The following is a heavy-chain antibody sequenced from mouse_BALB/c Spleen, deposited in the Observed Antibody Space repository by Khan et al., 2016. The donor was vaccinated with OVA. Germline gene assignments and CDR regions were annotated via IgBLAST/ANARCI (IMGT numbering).Heavy chain of an antibody. CDR1: GYTFTDYN. D-gene: IGHD1-3*01. V-gene: IGHV1-77*01. CDR2: IYPGSNNT. J-gene: IGHJ3*01. CDR3: AREVGAWFPY. Sequence: QVQLKQSGAELARPGASVKLSCKASGYTFTDYNINWVKQRTGQGLEWIGEIYPGSNNTYYNEKFKGKATLTADKSSSTAYMQLSSLTSEDSAVYFCAREVGAWFPYWGQGTLVTVSA.